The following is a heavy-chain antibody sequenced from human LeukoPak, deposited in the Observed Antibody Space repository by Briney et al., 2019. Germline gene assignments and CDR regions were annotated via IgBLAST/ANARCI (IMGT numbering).Heavy chain of an antibody. CDR2: MDPDSGNT. D-gene: IGHD6-13*01. CDR3: ARDAYSSRPTTNAFDI. CDR1: GYTFRSYI. J-gene: IGHJ3*02. Sequence: ASVKVSCKASGYTFRSYIINWVRQATGQGPEWLGWMDPDSGNTGYAQKFQGRVTMTGNTSISTAYMELSSLRSEDTAVYYCARDAYSSRPTTNAFDIWGQGTMVTVSS. V-gene: IGHV1-8*01.